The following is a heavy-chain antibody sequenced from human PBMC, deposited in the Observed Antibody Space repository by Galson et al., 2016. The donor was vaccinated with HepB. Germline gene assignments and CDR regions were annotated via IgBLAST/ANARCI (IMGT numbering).Heavy chain of an antibody. Sequence: SLRLSCAASGFTFSSYGMHWVRQAPGKGLEWVAVISSDGSNKYYADSVKGRFTISRDNSKNTLHLQMNSLRAEDTAVYYCAKVSDEYYFDYWGQGTLVTVSS. CDR3: AKVSDEYYFDY. V-gene: IGHV3-30*18. CDR2: ISSDGSNK. J-gene: IGHJ4*02. CDR1: GFTFSSYG.